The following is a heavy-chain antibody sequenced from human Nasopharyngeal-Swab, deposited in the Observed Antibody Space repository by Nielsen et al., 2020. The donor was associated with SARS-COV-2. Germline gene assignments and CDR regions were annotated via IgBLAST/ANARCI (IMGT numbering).Heavy chain of an antibody. CDR3: ARQYQNYFGSGDYHGAFDI. D-gene: IGHD3-10*01. CDR1: GYSFSNYW. CDR2: VDPSDSYP. V-gene: IGHV5-10-1*01. Sequence: GESLKISCEGSGYSFSNYWLSWVRQVPGKGLEWMGKVDPSDSYPDYSPSLRGHVTISVDRSISTAYLQWSSLKASDTAMYYCARQYQNYFGSGDYHGAFDIWGQGTMVTVSS. J-gene: IGHJ3*02.